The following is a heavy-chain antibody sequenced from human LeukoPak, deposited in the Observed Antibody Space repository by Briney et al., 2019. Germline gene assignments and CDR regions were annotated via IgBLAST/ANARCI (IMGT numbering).Heavy chain of an antibody. J-gene: IGHJ5*02. V-gene: IGHV4-34*01. CDR3: ARGPRIAVAGRRSWFDP. Sequence: SETLSLTCTVSGGSISSYYWNWVRQPPGKGLEWIGEINHSGSTNYNPSLKSRVSISVDTSKNQFSLKLNSVTAADTAVYYCARGPRIAVAGRRSWFDPWGQGTLVTVSS. CDR1: GGSISSYY. D-gene: IGHD6-19*01. CDR2: INHSGST.